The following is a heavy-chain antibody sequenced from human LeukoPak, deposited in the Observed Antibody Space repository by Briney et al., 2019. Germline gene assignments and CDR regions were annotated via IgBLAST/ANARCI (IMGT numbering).Heavy chain of an antibody. D-gene: IGHD6-13*01. CDR2: IYYSGST. V-gene: IGHV4-59*08. Sequence: SETLSLTCTVSGGSISSYYWNWIRQPPGKGLEWIGYIYYSGSTNYNPSLKSRVTISIDTSKNQFSLKLSSVTAADTAVYYCARPHSNTWYSAFDIWGQGTMVTVSS. J-gene: IGHJ3*02. CDR3: ARPHSNTWYSAFDI. CDR1: GGSISSYY.